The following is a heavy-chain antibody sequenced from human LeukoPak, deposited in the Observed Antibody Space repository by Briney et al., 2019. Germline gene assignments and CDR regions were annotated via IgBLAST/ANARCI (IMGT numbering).Heavy chain of an antibody. J-gene: IGHJ5*02. Sequence: SETLSLTCAVYGGSFSGYYWSWIRQPPGKGLEWIGEINHSGSTNYHPSLKSRVTISVDTSKNQFSLKLSSVTAADTAVYYCARAPVIAAAGTGWFDPWGQGTLVTVSS. V-gene: IGHV4-34*01. CDR2: INHSGST. D-gene: IGHD6-13*01. CDR3: ARAPVIAAAGTGWFDP. CDR1: GGSFSGYY.